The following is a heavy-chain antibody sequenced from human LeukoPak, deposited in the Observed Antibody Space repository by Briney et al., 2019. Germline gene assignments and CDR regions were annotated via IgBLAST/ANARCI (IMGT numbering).Heavy chain of an antibody. CDR1: GGSISSGGYY. V-gene: IGHV4-31*03. D-gene: IGHD6-13*01. J-gene: IGHJ4*02. CDR3: ARAEKVEQLVNFDY. Sequence: PSETLSLTCTVSGGSISSGGYYWSWIRQHPGKGLEWIGYIYYSGSTYYNPSLKSRVTISVDTSKNQFSLKLSSVTAAGTAVYYCARAEKVEQLVNFDYWGQGTLVTVSS. CDR2: IYYSGST.